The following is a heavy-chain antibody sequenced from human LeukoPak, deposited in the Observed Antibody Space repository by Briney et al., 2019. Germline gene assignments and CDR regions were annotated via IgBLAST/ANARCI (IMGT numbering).Heavy chain of an antibody. CDR2: IKSKTDGGTT. CDR3: TTMNYGKVSDY. Sequence: GGSLRLSCAASGFTFINAWMSWVRQFPGKGLEWVGRIKSKTDGGTTDYAAPVKGRFTISRDDSKNTLDLQMNSLKTEDTALYYCTTMNYGKVSDYWGQGTLVTVSS. J-gene: IGHJ4*02. CDR1: GFTFINAW. D-gene: IGHD4-17*01. V-gene: IGHV3-15*01.